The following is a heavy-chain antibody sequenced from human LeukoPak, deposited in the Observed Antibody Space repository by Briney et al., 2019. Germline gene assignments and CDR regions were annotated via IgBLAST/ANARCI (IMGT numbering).Heavy chain of an antibody. J-gene: IGHJ4*02. D-gene: IGHD3-22*01. Sequence: SETLSPTCTVSGGSVSSGGYYWSWIRQHPGKGLEWIGYIYYSGSTYYNPSLKSRVTISVDTSKNQSSLKLSSVTAADTAVYYCASTVDSSGYYSFDYWGQGTLVTVSS. CDR1: GGSVSSGGYY. V-gene: IGHV4-31*03. CDR2: IYYSGST. CDR3: ASTVDSSGYYSFDY.